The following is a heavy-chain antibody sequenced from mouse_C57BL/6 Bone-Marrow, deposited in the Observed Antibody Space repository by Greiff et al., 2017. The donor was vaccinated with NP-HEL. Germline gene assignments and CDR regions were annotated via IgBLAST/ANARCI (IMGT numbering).Heavy chain of an antibody. CDR2: IYPRSGNT. CDR1: GYTFTSYG. D-gene: IGHD1-1*01. CDR3: ARAVVRYFDD. Sequence: QVQLQQSGAELARPGASVKLSCKASGYTFTSYGISWVKQRPGQGLEWIGEIYPRSGNTYYNEKFKGKATLTADKSSSTAYMELRSLTSEDSAVYFCARAVVRYFDDWGTGTTVTVSS. J-gene: IGHJ1*03. V-gene: IGHV1-81*01.